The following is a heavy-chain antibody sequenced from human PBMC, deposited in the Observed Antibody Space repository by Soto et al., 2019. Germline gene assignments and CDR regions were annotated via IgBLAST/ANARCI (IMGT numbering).Heavy chain of an antibody. CDR2: IGTGGDT. D-gene: IGHD1-1*01. CDR1: GFTFSSYD. CDR3: AKDRPRRTSGYFFDY. Sequence: GGSLTLSCAASGFTFSSYDMHWVRQTTGKGLEWVSAIGTGGDTYYSDSVKGRFTISRENSKYSLYLQMNSLRAGDTAVYYCAKDRPRRTSGYFFDYWGQGTPVTVSS. J-gene: IGHJ4*02. V-gene: IGHV3-13*04.